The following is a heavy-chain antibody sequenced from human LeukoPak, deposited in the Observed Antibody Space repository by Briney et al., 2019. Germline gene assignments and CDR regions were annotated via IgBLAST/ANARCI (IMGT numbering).Heavy chain of an antibody. J-gene: IGHJ4*02. D-gene: IGHD6-13*01. CDR1: GFSFSDYW. CDR2: IKQDGSDE. Sequence: GGSLRLSCAASGFSFSDYWMSWVRQAPGKGLEWVANIKQDGSDEYYVDSVKGRFTISRDNAKNSLYLQMNSLRAEDTAVYYCASGRQLGYWGQGTLVTVSS. CDR3: ASGRQLGY. V-gene: IGHV3-7*01.